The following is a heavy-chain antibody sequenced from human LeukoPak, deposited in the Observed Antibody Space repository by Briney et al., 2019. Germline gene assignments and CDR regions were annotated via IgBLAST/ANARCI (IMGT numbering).Heavy chain of an antibody. D-gene: IGHD1-26*01. CDR3: AKTRSGTYYGDSFDV. Sequence: PSDALSLTCAVSGDSISRSDWWAWIRQPPGKGLEWLGSIYYSGRIYHNPSLQTRVIMSVDSSKNQFSLRLDSVTAADTAVYYCAKTRSGTYYGDSFDVWGQGKLVIVSS. CDR1: GDSISRSDW. J-gene: IGHJ3*01. V-gene: IGHV4-28*05. CDR2: IYYSGRI.